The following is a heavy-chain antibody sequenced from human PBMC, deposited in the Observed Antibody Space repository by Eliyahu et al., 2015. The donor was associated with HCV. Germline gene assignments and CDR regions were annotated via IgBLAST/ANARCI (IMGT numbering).Heavy chain of an antibody. V-gene: IGHV4-39*01. Sequence: QLQLQESGPGLVKPSETLSLTCTVSGXSISSSSYYWGWIRQPPGKGLEWIGSIYYSGSTYYNPSLKSRVTISVDTSKNQFSLKLSSVTAADTAVYYCARHPPANDWFDPWGQGTLVTVSS. CDR3: ARHPPANDWFDP. J-gene: IGHJ5*02. CDR2: IYYSGST. D-gene: IGHD4/OR15-4a*01. CDR1: GXSISSSSYY.